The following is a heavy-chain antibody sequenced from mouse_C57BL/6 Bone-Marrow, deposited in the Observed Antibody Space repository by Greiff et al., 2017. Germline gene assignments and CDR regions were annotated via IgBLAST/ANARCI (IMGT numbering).Heavy chain of an antibody. CDR2: IYPGSVSS. CDR1: CYTFPSYW. Sequence: VQLQQPGAELVQPGASVQMFCKASCYTFPSYWITWVKRTPGQGLGSIGDIYPGSVSSHYNEKFKSKASLTVDTSSSTAYMQLSSLTSEDSAVYYCARRGFFDYWGEGTTLTVSS. J-gene: IGHJ2*01. D-gene: IGHD3-1*01. V-gene: IGHV1-55*01. CDR3: ARRGFFDY.